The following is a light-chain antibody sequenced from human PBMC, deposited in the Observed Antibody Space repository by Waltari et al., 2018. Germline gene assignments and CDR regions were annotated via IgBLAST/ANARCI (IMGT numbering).Light chain of an antibody. CDR3: NSYTSTSTYV. CDR2: EVT. J-gene: IGLJ1*01. CDR1: TNDVGAYYY. Sequence: QSALTQPASVSGSPGQSITISCTGTTNDVGAYYYVSWYQQHPGKAPNLIIYEVTYRPPGVSNPFSGSKPGNTAYLTISGLQAEDEADYYCNSYTSTSTYVFGTGTKVTVL. V-gene: IGLV2-14*01.